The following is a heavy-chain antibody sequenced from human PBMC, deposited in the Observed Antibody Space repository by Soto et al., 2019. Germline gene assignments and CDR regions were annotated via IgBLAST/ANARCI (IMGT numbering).Heavy chain of an antibody. J-gene: IGHJ6*02. CDR2: IIPIFGTA. V-gene: IGHV1-69*01. Sequence: QVQLVQSGAEVKKPGSSVKVSCKASGGTFSSYAISWVRQAPGQGLEWMGGIIPIFGTANYAQKFQGRVTITADESTSTAYMELSSLRSEDTAVYYCAXXXXXXXXXXRXYXXGXDVWGQWTTVT. CDR3: AXXXXXXXXXXRXYXXGXDV. CDR1: GGTFSSYA.